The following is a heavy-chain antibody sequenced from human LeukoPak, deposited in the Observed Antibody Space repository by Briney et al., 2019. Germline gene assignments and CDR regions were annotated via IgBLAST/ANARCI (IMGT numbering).Heavy chain of an antibody. D-gene: IGHD3-3*01. CDR2: IKQDVSEK. Sequence: PGGSLRLSCAASGFTFSSYWMSWVRQAPGKGLVWVANIKQDVSEKYYVDSVKGRFTISRDNAKNSLYLQMNSLRAEDTAVYYCASAGSYDFWSGYYTWDYWGQGTLVTVSS. CDR1: GFTFSSYW. V-gene: IGHV3-7*01. CDR3: ASAGSYDFWSGYYTWDY. J-gene: IGHJ4*02.